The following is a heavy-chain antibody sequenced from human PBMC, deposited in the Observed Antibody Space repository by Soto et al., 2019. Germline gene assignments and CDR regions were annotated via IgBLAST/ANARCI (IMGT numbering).Heavy chain of an antibody. CDR1: GYSISSGYY. J-gene: IGHJ4*02. CDR2: VYHSGST. D-gene: IGHD3-22*01. Sequence: SEALSLTCAVSGYSISSGYYWGWIRQPPGKGLEWIGSVYHSGSTYYNPSLKSRVTISVDTSKNQFSLKLGSVTAADTAVYYCARANYDSSRYYENWGQGTLVTVSS. V-gene: IGHV4-38-2*01. CDR3: ARANYDSSRYYEN.